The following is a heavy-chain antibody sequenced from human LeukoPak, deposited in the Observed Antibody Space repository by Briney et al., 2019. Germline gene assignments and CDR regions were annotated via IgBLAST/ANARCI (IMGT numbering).Heavy chain of an antibody. CDR2: ISFDGSDA. CDR1: GFTFSGFW. CDR3: ARDYKGLSEY. D-gene: IGHD1-1*01. Sequence: GGSLRLSCAASGFTFSGFWMHWVRQAPGKGLVWVSCISFDGSDATYADSVKGRFTISRDNAKDSLYLHMNTLRAEDAAVYYCARDYKGLSEYWGQGTLVTVSS. J-gene: IGHJ4*02. V-gene: IGHV3-74*01.